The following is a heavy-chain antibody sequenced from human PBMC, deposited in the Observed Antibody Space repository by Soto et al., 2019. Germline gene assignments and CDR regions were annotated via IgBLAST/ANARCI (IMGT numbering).Heavy chain of an antibody. D-gene: IGHD3-9*01. CDR2: SNTDGSVT. CDR3: GRGLRDFDWRLPFGY. J-gene: IGHJ4*02. Sequence: PGASLRLSCTASGFSFSNYWMPCVRRAPGKGLLGISRSNTDGSVTSYADSVNGRFTISIDDFKNTMFLQMGSLTVEDTAVYYCGRGLRDFDWRLPFGYWGKGTLVTVSS. CDR1: GFSFSNYW. V-gene: IGHV3-74*01.